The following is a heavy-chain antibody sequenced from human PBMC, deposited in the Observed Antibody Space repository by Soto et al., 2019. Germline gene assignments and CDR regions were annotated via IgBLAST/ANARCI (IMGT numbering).Heavy chain of an antibody. J-gene: IGHJ4*02. D-gene: IGHD1-26*01. V-gene: IGHV4-59*01. CDR1: GGSISSYY. CDR2: IYYSGST. Sequence: QVQLQGSGPGLVKPSETLSLTCTVSGGSISSYYWSWIRQPPGKGLEWIGYIYYSGSTNYNPSLKSRVTISVDTSKNQFSLKLSSVTAADTAVYYCARGEGGSYNFDYWGQGTLVTVSS. CDR3: ARGEGGSYNFDY.